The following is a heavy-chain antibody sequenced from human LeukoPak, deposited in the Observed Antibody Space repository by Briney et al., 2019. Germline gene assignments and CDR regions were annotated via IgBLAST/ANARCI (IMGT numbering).Heavy chain of an antibody. Sequence: GGSLRLSCAASGFTFSSYSMNWVRQAPGKGLEWVSSIGSSSSYIYYADSVRGRFTISRDNSRNALYLQLSSLRPEDTALYYCVKTMVVFGGLIRTDAFDVWGQGTMVTVSS. CDR2: IGSSSSYI. CDR3: VKTMVVFGGLIRTDAFDV. J-gene: IGHJ3*01. V-gene: IGHV3-21*06. CDR1: GFTFSSYS. D-gene: IGHD3-10*01.